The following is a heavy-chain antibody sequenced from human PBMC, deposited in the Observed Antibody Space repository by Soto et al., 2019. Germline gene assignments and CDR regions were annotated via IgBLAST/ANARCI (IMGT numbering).Heavy chain of an antibody. V-gene: IGHV4-59*01. Sequence: QVQLQESGPGLVKPSETLSLTCSFSGGSISRYYWSWIRQPPGKGLEWIGNIHQSGSTNYNASLKSRVTISIDTAKSDFSLHLTSVTAADTAVYYCARDVRPTGLAYFDPWGRGTLVTVSS. CDR1: GGSISRYY. D-gene: IGHD1-1*01. CDR2: IHQSGST. J-gene: IGHJ2*01. CDR3: ARDVRPTGLAYFDP.